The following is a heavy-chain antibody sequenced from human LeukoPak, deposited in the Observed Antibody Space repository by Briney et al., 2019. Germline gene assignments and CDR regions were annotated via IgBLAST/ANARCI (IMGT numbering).Heavy chain of an antibody. D-gene: IGHD2-15*01. V-gene: IGHV3-33*01. J-gene: IGHJ5*02. CDR1: GFTFSSYG. CDR3: ARVSCSGGSCYSGWFDP. Sequence: PGGSLRLSCAASGFTFSSYGMHWVRQAPGKGLEGVAVIWYDGSNKYYADSVKARFTISRDNSKTTMYLQMNSLRAEDTAVYYCARVSCSGGSCYSGWFDPWGQGTLVTVSS. CDR2: IWYDGSNK.